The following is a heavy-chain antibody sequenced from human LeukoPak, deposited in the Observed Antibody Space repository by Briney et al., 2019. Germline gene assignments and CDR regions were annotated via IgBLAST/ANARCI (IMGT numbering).Heavy chain of an antibody. CDR2: VTGGGGST. CDR3: AKDRPTYGSGSPIDF. V-gene: IGHV3-23*01. CDR1: GFMFSSFA. D-gene: IGHD3-10*01. Sequence: GGSLRLSCAASGFMFSSFAMNWVRQAPGKGLEWLSAVTGGGGSTYYADSVKGRFTISRDNSRNTLYLQLNSLRAEDTALYFCAKDRPTYGSGSPIDFWGQGTLVTVFS. J-gene: IGHJ4*02.